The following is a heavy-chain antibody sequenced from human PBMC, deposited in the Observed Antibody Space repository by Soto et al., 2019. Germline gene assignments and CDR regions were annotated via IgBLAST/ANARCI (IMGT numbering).Heavy chain of an antibody. V-gene: IGHV4-59*02. Sequence: QVQLQESGPGLVGPAETLSLTCTVSGGSVSPYYWSWIRQPPGQGLEWIGYVYYTGSANSSPSLKSRVTIPLDTSKNQFSLNLNSVTAADTPIYFCARGSPLSSSLPLDYWGQGTLVAVSS. J-gene: IGHJ4*02. CDR2: VYYTGSA. D-gene: IGHD2-15*01. CDR1: GGSVSPYY. CDR3: ARGSPLSSSLPLDY.